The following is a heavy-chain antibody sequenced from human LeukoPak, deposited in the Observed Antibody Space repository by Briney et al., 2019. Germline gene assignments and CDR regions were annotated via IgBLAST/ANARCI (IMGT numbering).Heavy chain of an antibody. CDR1: GFTFRNYV. J-gene: IGHJ4*02. CDR3: AREGYYGSGSPPSLYFDY. V-gene: IGHV3-30-3*01. D-gene: IGHD3-10*01. Sequence: GGSLRLSCAASGFTFRNYVIHWVRQAPGKGLEWVAVTSSDLNVKLYADSVKGRFTISRDNSKSTLYLQMNSLRPEDTAIYYCAREGYYGSGSPPSLYFDYWGQGTLVTVSS. CDR2: TSSDLNVK.